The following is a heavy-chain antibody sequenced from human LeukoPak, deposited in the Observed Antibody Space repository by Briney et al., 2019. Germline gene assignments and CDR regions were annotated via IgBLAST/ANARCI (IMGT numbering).Heavy chain of an antibody. D-gene: IGHD3-22*01. J-gene: IGHJ4*02. V-gene: IGHV4-59*01. CDR3: GRMGTYYYDSSGYYPFDY. Sequence: SETLSLTCTVSGGSISSYYWSWIRQPPGKGLEWIGYIYYSGSTNYNPSLKSRVTISVDTSKNQFFLKLGPVTAPETAVYYCGRMGTYYYDSSGYYPFDYWGQGTLVTVSS. CDR2: IYYSGST. CDR1: GGSISSYY.